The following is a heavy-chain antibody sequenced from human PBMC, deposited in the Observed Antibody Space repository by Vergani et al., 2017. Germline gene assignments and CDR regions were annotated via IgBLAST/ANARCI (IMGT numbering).Heavy chain of an antibody. D-gene: IGHD6-19*01. J-gene: IGHJ4*02. CDR1: GGTFSTHA. Sequence: QVQLVQSGADVKTPGSSVTVSCKASGGTFSTHAINWVRKAPRQGLEWMGGIIPIFDTANYAQKFQGRVTITADESTSTAYMELSSLKSDDTAVYYCARGGSSGWPPNYFDYLGQGTLVTVSS. CDR3: ARGGSSGWPPNYFDY. V-gene: IGHV1-69*01. CDR2: IIPIFDTA.